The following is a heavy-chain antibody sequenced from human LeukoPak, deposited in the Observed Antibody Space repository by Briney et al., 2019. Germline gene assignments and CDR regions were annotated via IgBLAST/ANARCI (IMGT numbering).Heavy chain of an antibody. D-gene: IGHD5/OR15-5a*01. CDR1: GGTFSNYA. V-gene: IGHV1-69*05. CDR2: IIPMFGTA. Sequence: SVKVSCKASGGTFSNYAISWVRQAPGQVLEWMRRIIPMFGTANYAQNFPGRVTITTDESTSTAYMELSSLRSEDTAVYYCARITVDIESSLDAFDIWGQGTMVTVSP. J-gene: IGHJ3*02. CDR3: ARITVDIESSLDAFDI.